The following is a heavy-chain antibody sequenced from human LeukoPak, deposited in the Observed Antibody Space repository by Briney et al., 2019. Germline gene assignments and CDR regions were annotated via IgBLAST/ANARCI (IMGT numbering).Heavy chain of an antibody. J-gene: IGHJ4*02. D-gene: IGHD5-18*01. CDR2: IHYSGIT. CDR1: GDSIRSFY. V-gene: IGHV4-59*01. Sequence: SETLSLTCTVFGDSIRSFYWSWIRQPPGKGLEWVAYIHYSGITNYNPSLKNRLSISLDTSKNQFSLKLSAVTAADTAVYYCASRSAMVRGYDYWGQGTLVTVSS. CDR3: ASRSAMVRGYDY.